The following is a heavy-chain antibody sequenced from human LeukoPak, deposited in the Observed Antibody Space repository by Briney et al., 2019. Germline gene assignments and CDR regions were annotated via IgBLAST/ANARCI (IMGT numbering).Heavy chain of an antibody. J-gene: IGHJ4*02. D-gene: IGHD2-2*01. CDR2: IYHSGST. Sequence: SETLSLTCTVSGGSISSSSYYWGWIRQPPGKGLEWIGSIYHSGSTYYNPSLKSRVTISVDTSKNQFSLKLSSVTAADTAVYYCAREIVVVPAAYDYWGQGTLVTVSS. CDR1: GGSISSSSYY. CDR3: AREIVVVPAAYDY. V-gene: IGHV4-39*07.